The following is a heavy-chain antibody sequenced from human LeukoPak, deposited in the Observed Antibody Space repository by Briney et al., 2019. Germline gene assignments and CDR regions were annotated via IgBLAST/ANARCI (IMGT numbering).Heavy chain of an antibody. CDR3: ARELSVKQEYDAFDI. V-gene: IGHV1-2*04. CDR2: INPNSGGT. J-gene: IGHJ3*02. CDR1: GYTFTDYP. D-gene: IGHD4-17*01. Sequence: ASVKVSCKASGYTFTDYPMNWVRQAPGQGLEWMGWINPNSGGTNYAQKFQGWVTMTRDTSISTAYMELSRLRSDDTAVYYCARELSVKQEYDAFDIWGQGTMVTVSS.